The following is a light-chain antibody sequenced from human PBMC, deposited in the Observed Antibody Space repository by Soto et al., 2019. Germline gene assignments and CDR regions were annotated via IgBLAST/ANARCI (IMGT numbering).Light chain of an antibody. CDR2: DNN. CDR1: SSNIGNNY. CDR3: GTWDSSRSAVV. J-gene: IGLJ2*01. V-gene: IGLV1-51*01. Sequence: QSVLTQPPSVSAAPGQKVTISCSGSSSNIGNNYVSWYQQLPGTAPKLLIYDNNKRPSGIPDRFSGSKSGTSATPVITGLQTGDEADYYCGTWDSSRSAVVFGGGTKLTVL.